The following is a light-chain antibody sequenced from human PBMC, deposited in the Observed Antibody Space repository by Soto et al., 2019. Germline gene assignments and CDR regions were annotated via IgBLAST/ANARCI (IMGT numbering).Light chain of an antibody. J-gene: IGLJ1*01. CDR1: SGDIGSYNR. CDR2: EVT. CDR3: SSYTNINTRACV. V-gene: IGLV2-14*01. Sequence: QSALTQPASVSGSPGQSITISCTGTSGDIGSYNRVSWYQQHPGKAPKLIIYEVTDRPSGVSSRFSGPKSGNTASLSISGLQAEDEAEYYCSSYTNINTRACVFGTGTKLTVL.